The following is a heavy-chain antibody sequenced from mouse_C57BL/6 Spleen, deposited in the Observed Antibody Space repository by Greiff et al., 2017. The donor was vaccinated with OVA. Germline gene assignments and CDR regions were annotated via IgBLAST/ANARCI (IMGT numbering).Heavy chain of an antibody. D-gene: IGHD2-2*01. CDR2: IDPNSGGT. V-gene: IGHV1-72*01. CDR1: GYTFTSYW. Sequence: QVQLQQPGAELVKPGASVKLSCKASGYTFTSYWMPWVKQRPGRGLEWIGRIDPNSGGTKYNEKFKSKATLTVDKPSSTAYMQLSSLTSEDSAVYYCAKGYDGYDEGAYAMDYWGQGTSVTVSS. CDR3: AKGYDGYDEGAYAMDY. J-gene: IGHJ4*01.